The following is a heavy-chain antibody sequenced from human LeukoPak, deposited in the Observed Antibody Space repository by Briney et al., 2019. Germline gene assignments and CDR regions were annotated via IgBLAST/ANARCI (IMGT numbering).Heavy chain of an antibody. Sequence: GESLKISCKGSGYSFTSYWIGWVRQMPGKGLEWMGIIYPGDSDTRYSPSFQGQVTISADKSISTAYLQWSSLKASDTAMYYCARSVIGYWSSTSCYSGVDYWGQGTLVTVSS. D-gene: IGHD2-2*01. J-gene: IGHJ4*02. CDR2: IYPGDSDT. CDR3: ARSVIGYWSSTSCYSGVDY. CDR1: GYSFTSYW. V-gene: IGHV5-51*01.